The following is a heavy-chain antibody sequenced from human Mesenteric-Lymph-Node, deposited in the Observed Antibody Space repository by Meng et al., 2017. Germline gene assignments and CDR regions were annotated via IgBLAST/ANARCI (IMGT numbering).Heavy chain of an antibody. CDR2: ISANNGNT. J-gene: IGHJ4*02. Sequence: ASVKVSCKASGYTFASYGISWVRQAPGQGLEWMGWISANNGNTNYAQKLQGRVTMTTDTSTSTAYMELRSLTSDDTALYFCARTRGYNYGYSDFWGQGTLVTVSS. V-gene: IGHV1-18*01. D-gene: IGHD5-18*01. CDR3: ARTRGYNYGYSDF. CDR1: GYTFASYG.